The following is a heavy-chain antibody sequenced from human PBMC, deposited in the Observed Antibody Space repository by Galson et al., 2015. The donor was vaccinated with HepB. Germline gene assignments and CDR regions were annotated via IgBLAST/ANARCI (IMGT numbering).Heavy chain of an antibody. CDR3: AFLRGYDLKPLDY. Sequence: SLRLSCAASTFIFSTYSMNWVRPAPGKGLEWVSYISSSSTTIYYADSVKGRFTITRDNAKNSLYLQMNSLRAEDTAVYYCAFLRGYDLKPLDYWGQGTLVTVSS. CDR1: TFIFSTYS. D-gene: IGHD5-12*01. V-gene: IGHV3-48*04. CDR2: ISSSSTTI. J-gene: IGHJ4*02.